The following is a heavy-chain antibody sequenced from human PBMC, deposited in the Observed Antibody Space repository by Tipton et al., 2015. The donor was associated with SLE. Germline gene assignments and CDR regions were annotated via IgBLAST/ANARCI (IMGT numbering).Heavy chain of an antibody. CDR1: WGSFSGYY. CDR2: INHSGST. Sequence: TLSLTCAVYWGSFSGYYWTWIRQPPGKGLEWIGEINHSGSTNYNPSLKSRVTLFVDTSKNHFSLSLTSMTAADTAVYYCARHNRADQGDLVWFDPWGQGTLVTVSS. CDR3: ARHNRADQGDLVWFDP. J-gene: IGHJ5*02. D-gene: IGHD1-14*01. V-gene: IGHV4-34*01.